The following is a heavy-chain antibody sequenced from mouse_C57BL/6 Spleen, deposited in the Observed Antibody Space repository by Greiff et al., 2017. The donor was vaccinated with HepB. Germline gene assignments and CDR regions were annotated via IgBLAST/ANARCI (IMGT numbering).Heavy chain of an antibody. D-gene: IGHD1-1*01. CDR3: ARGGFYYYGSRYAMDY. CDR2: INPNNGGT. J-gene: IGHJ4*01. V-gene: IGHV1-22*01. CDR1: GYTFTDYN. Sequence: EVQLQQSGPELVKPGASVKMSCKASGYTFTDYNMHWVKQSHGKSLEWIGYINPNNGGTSYNQKFKGKATLTVNKSSSTAYMELRSLTSEDSAVYYGARGGFYYYGSRYAMDYWGQGTSVTVSS.